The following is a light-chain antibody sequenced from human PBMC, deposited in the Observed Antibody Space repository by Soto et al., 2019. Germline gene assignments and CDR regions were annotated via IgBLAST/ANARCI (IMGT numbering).Light chain of an antibody. J-gene: IGLJ1*01. CDR3: SSYSISTADL. V-gene: IGLV2-14*01. Sequence: QSVLTQPASVSGSPGQSITISCTGTSSDVGGYDYVSWYQLHPGKAPKLMVFAVNNRPSGVSFRFSGSKSGNTASLTISGLQAEDEADYFCSSYSISTADLVGTGTKATVL. CDR2: AVN. CDR1: SSDVGGYDY.